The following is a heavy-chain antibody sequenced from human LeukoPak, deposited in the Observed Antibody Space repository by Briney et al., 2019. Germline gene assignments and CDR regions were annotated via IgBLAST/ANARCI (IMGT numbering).Heavy chain of an antibody. CDR1: GFTFSSYA. Sequence: GGSLRLSCAASGFTFSSYAISWVRQAPGKGLEWFSGISGSTGSTYYVDSVKGRFTISRDNSKNTLYLQMNSLRAEDTAVYYCAKQKGVSWYSEEDYWGQGTLVTVSS. D-gene: IGHD2-15*01. J-gene: IGHJ4*02. V-gene: IGHV3-23*01. CDR3: AKQKGVSWYSEEDY. CDR2: ISGSTGST.